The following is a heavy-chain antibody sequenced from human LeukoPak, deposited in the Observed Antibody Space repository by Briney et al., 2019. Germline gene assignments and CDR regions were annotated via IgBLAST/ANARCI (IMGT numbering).Heavy chain of an antibody. D-gene: IGHD3-3*01. Sequence: PGGSLRLSCAASGFTFSSYWMSWVRQAPGKELEWVANIKQDGSEKYYVDSVKGRFTISRDNAKNSLYLQMNSLRAEDTAVYYCARDQVPYDFWSGYYLGYWGQGTLVTVSS. V-gene: IGHV3-7*01. CDR2: IKQDGSEK. CDR3: ARDQVPYDFWSGYYLGY. CDR1: GFTFSSYW. J-gene: IGHJ4*02.